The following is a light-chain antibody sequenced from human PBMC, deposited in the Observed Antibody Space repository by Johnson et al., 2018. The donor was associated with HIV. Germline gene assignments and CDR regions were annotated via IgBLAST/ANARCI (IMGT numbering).Light chain of an antibody. CDR1: SSNIGNNY. Sequence: QSVLTQPPSVSAAPGQKVTISCSGSSSNIGNNYVSWYQQLPGTAPKLLIYDNNKRPSGIPDRFSGSKSGTSATLDITGLQTGDGADYYCGTGASSLSAVVFGTGTKVTVL. CDR3: GTGASSLSAVV. J-gene: IGLJ1*01. CDR2: DNN. V-gene: IGLV1-51*01.